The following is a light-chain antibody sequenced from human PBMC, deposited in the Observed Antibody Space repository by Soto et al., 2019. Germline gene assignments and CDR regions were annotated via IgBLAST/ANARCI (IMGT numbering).Light chain of an antibody. Sequence: IQMTQSPSSLSASVGDRVTFTCRASQGISNYLAWYLQKPGETPKLLIYGASTLHSGVPSRFSGSGSGTDFTLTISSLQPEDVGTYYCQKYDSAPLTFGGGTKVEMK. CDR2: GAS. V-gene: IGKV1-27*01. CDR1: QGISNY. J-gene: IGKJ4*01. CDR3: QKYDSAPLT.